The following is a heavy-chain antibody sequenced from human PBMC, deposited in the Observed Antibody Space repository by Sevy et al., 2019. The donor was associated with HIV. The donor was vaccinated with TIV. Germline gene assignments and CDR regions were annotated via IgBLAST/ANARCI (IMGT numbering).Heavy chain of an antibody. CDR1: GFTFSSYA. Sequence: GGSLRLSCAASGFTFSSYAMSWVRQAPGKGLEWVSAISGSGGSTSYADSGKGRLTISRDNSKSTLYLQMNSLRAEETAVYHCAKPFMITFGGVIENWTCYDYWGQGTLVTVSS. V-gene: IGHV3-23*01. CDR2: ISGSGGST. J-gene: IGHJ4*02. CDR3: AKPFMITFGGVIENWTCYDY. D-gene: IGHD3-16*02.